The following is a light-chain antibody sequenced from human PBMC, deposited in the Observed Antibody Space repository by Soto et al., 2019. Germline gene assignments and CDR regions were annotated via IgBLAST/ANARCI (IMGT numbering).Light chain of an antibody. Sequence: QSVLTQPPSASGTPGQRVTIACSGSSSNIGSNYVYWYQQLPRTAPKLLIYRNNQRPSGVPDRFSGSKSGTSASLAISGLRSEDEADYYCAAWDDSRGVFGGGTQLTVL. CDR1: SSNIGSNY. CDR2: RNN. V-gene: IGLV1-47*01. J-gene: IGLJ2*01. CDR3: AAWDDSRGV.